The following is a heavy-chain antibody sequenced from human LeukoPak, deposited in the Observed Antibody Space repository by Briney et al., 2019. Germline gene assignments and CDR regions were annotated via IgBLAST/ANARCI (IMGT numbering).Heavy chain of an antibody. CDR1: GGSISSYY. CDR2: IYYSGST. Sequence: SETLSLTCTVSGGSISSYYWSWIRQPPGKGLEWIGYIYYSGSTNYNPSLKSRVTISVDTSKNQFSLKLSSVTAADTAVYYCAKDLMWEPYPYNWFDPWGQGTLVTVSS. J-gene: IGHJ5*02. D-gene: IGHD1-26*01. CDR3: AKDLMWEPYPYNWFDP. V-gene: IGHV4-59*01.